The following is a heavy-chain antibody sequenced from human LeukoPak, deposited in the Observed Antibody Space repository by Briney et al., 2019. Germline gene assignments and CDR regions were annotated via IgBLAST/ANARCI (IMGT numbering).Heavy chain of an antibody. V-gene: IGHV4-39*01. J-gene: IGHJ6*03. Sequence: KTSETLSLTCTVSSGSISSSTYYWGWIRQPPGKGLEWIGSIFYSGSTYYNPSPKSRVTISVDTSKNQFSLKLSSVTASDTAVYYCARHGYYYYMDVWGKGTTVTVSS. CDR1: SGSISSSTYY. CDR2: IFYSGST. CDR3: ARHGYYYYMDV.